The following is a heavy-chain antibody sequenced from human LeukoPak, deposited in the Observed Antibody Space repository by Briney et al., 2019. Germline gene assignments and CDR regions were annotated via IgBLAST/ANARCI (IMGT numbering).Heavy chain of an antibody. V-gene: IGHV4-4*07. CDR2: FYSSGST. J-gene: IGHJ4*02. CDR3: ARGVYGSGDY. Sequence: SETLSLTCTVSVDSTWRYYASWIPEPAGQGVGWIGRFYSSGSTIYNTPLQGRVNMSLEQSKKQSSLKLTSVTAADTSVYYCARGVYGSGDYWGQGTLVTVSS. D-gene: IGHD3-10*01. CDR1: VDSTWRYY.